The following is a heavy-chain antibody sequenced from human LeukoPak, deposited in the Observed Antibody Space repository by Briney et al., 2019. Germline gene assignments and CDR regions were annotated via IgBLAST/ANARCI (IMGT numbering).Heavy chain of an antibody. Sequence: GGSLRLSRAASGFTFSNAWMSWVRQAPGKGLEWVGRIKRKTDGGTTDYAAPVKGRFTISRDDSKNTLYLQMNSLKTEDTAVYYCTTFDYAAFDHWGQGTLVTVSS. CDR1: GFTFSNAW. D-gene: IGHD4-17*01. V-gene: IGHV3-15*01. CDR2: IKRKTDGGTT. J-gene: IGHJ4*02. CDR3: TTFDYAAFDH.